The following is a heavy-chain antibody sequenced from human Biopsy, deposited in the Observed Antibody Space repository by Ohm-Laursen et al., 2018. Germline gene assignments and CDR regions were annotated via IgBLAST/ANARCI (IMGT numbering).Heavy chain of an antibody. J-gene: IGHJ4*02. CDR1: EYSFTSYY. CDR3: ARNTGWYGDLYYFDY. Sequence: ASVKVSCKVSEYSFTSYYMHWVRQAPGQGLEWMGMINPSGSTTSYPQIFQGRVTMTRDTSKSTVYMELSSLRSADTAVYFCARNTGWYGDLYYFDYWGQGTLVTVSS. V-gene: IGHV1-46*01. D-gene: IGHD6-19*01. CDR2: INPSGSTT.